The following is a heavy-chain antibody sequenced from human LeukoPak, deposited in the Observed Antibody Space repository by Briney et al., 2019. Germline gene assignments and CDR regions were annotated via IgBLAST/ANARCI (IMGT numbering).Heavy chain of an antibody. CDR2: ISSSSSYI. Sequence: GGSLRLSCAASGFTFSSYSMNWVRQAPGKGLEWVSSISSSSSYIYYADSVKGRFTISRDNAKNSLYLQMNSLRAEDTAVYYCARESIFGDYVWGSYLPHYFDYWGQGTLVTVSS. V-gene: IGHV3-21*01. CDR1: GFTFSSYS. J-gene: IGHJ4*02. CDR3: ARESIFGDYVWGSYLPHYFDY. D-gene: IGHD3-16*01.